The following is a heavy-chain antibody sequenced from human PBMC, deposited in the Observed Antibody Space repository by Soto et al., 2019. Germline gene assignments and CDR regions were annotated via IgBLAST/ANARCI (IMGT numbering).Heavy chain of an antibody. CDR2: SSYDGSDN. Sequence: QVQLVDSGGVVGQPGRSLRLSGAASGFTFNNSGMNWVRQAPGKGLEWVAFSSYDGSDNYYADSVKGRFTISRDKARSTLLLQGNGVRAEDTAVYYCAKDSYEGYLYHWGEGTLFTVS. CDR1: GFTFNNSG. J-gene: IGHJ4*02. V-gene: IGHV3-30*18. CDR3: AKDSYEGYLYH. D-gene: IGHD3-16*01.